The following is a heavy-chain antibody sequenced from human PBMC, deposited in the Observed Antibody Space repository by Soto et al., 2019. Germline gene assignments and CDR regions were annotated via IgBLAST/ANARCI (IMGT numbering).Heavy chain of an antibody. D-gene: IGHD3-9*01. J-gene: IGHJ4*02. V-gene: IGHV1-3*01. CDR1: GYTFTSYA. CDR2: INAGNGNT. CDR3: ARRSGDILTGYPFDY. Sequence: ASVKVSCKASGYTFTSYAMHWVRQAPGQRLEWMGWINAGNGNTKYSQKFQGRVTITRDTSASTAYMELSSLRSEDTAVYYFARRSGDILTGYPFDYWGQGALVTISS.